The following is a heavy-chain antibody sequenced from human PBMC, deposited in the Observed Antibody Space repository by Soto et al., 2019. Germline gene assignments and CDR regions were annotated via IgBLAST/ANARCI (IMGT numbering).Heavy chain of an antibody. Sequence: QVQLVESGGGVVQPGRSLRLSCAASGFTFSSYGMHWVRQAPGKGLEWVAVISYDGSNKYYADSVKGRFTISRDNSKNTLYLQMNSLRAEDTAFYYCASYAWSSGGYGMDVWGQGTTVTVSS. CDR3: ASYAWSSGGYGMDV. J-gene: IGHJ6*02. CDR2: ISYDGSNK. V-gene: IGHV3-30*03. D-gene: IGHD6-25*01. CDR1: GFTFSSYG.